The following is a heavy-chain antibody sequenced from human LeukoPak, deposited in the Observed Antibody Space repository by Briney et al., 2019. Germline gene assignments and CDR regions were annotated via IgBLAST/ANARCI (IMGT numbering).Heavy chain of an antibody. CDR2: ISGSGGST. D-gene: IGHD1-26*01. J-gene: IGHJ2*01. CDR3: AKRPGNYWYFDL. Sequence: LPGGSLRLSCAASGFTFSSYAMSWVRQAPGKGLEWVSAISGSGGSTYYADSVKGRFTISRDNSKNTLYLQMNSLRAEDAAVYYCAKRPGNYWYFDLWGRGTLVTVSS. CDR1: GFTFSSYA. V-gene: IGHV3-23*01.